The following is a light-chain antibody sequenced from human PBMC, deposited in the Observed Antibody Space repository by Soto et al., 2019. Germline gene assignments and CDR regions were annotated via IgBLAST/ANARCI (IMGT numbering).Light chain of an antibody. Sequence: DIELTQYPGTLSLSPGERATLSCRACRCVSSNYLAWHQQKRRHAPKVLIYRASIRATGIPARYTGSGSGTDFTLTISRREPEDCAVYYCQQYGSARLTVGGVTMVDI. CDR2: RAS. J-gene: IGKJ4*01. CDR3: QQYGSARLT. CDR1: RCVSSNY. V-gene: IGKV3-20*01.